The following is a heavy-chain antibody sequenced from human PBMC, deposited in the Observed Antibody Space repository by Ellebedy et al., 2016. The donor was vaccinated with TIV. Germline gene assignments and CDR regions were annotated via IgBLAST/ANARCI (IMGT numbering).Heavy chain of an antibody. CDR3: ARTLIHRYYYGMDV. J-gene: IGHJ6*02. CDR2: ISSSGSTI. CDR1: GFTFNSYS. V-gene: IGHV3-48*04. D-gene: IGHD2-8*01. Sequence: GGSLRLSCAASGFTFNSYSMNWVRQAPGKGLEWVSYISSSGSTIYYADSVKGRFTISRDNAKNSLYLQMNSLRAEDTAVYYCARTLIHRYYYGMDVWGQGTTVTVSS.